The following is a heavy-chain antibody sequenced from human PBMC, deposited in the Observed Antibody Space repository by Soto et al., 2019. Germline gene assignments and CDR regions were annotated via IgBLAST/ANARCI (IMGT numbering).Heavy chain of an antibody. CDR1: GGSFSGYY. J-gene: IGHJ6*03. CDR3: ARGRYCSSTSCYGYYYYYMDV. D-gene: IGHD2-2*01. CDR2: INHSGST. V-gene: IGHV4-34*01. Sequence: NPSETLSLTCAVYGGSFSGYYWSWIRQPPGKGLEWIGEINHSGSTNYNPSLKSRVTISVDTSKNQFSLKLSSVTAADTAVYYCARGRYCSSTSCYGYYYYYMDVWGKGTTVTVSS.